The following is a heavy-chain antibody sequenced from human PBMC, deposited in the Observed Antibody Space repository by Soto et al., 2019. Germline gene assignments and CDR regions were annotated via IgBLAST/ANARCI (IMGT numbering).Heavy chain of an antibody. V-gene: IGHV2-5*01. CDR1: VFSLRTTGVG. D-gene: IGHD3-16*01. Sequence: QITLKESGPTLVKPTQTLTLTCTYSVFSLRTTGVGVGWIRQPPGKALEWLGIIYWNDDKRYSPSLKSRFTLTSDISKSQVVLTMTKMDPVDTGTYYCAHTWGLPFDYWGQGTLVIVYS. J-gene: IGHJ4*02. CDR2: IYWNDDK. CDR3: AHTWGLPFDY.